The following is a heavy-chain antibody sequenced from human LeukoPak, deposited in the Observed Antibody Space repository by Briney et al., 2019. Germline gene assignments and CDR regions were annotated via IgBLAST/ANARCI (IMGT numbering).Heavy chain of an antibody. V-gene: IGHV3-74*03. Sequence: GGSLRLSCAASGVTLSMDWMHWVRQVPGKGLVWVSGMNGDGRSTKYADSVKGRFTISRDNAKNTLYLQMNSLRAEDTAVYYCARDSDWRQQLGEYYFDYWGQGTLVTVSS. CDR1: GVTLSMDW. J-gene: IGHJ4*02. CDR3: ARDSDWRQQLGEYYFDY. D-gene: IGHD6-13*01. CDR2: MNGDGRST.